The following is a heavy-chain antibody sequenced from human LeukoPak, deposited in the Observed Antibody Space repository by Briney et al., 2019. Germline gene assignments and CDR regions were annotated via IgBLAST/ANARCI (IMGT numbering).Heavy chain of an antibody. V-gene: IGHV4-30-2*01. CDR1: GGSISSGGYS. CDR3: ARAPSSTSERDPYYFDY. Sequence: SQTLSLTCAVSGGSISSGGYSRSWIRQPPGKGLEWIGYIYHSGSTYYNPSLKSRVTISVDRSKNQFSLKLSSVTAADTAVYYCARAPSSTSERDPYYFDYWGQGTLVTVSS. D-gene: IGHD2-2*01. J-gene: IGHJ4*02. CDR2: IYHSGST.